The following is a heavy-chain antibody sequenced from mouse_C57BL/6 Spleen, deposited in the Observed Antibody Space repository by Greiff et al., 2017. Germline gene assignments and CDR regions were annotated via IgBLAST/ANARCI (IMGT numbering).Heavy chain of an antibody. J-gene: IGHJ1*03. CDR3: ARPLYGSSPTGYFDV. CDR1: GYTFTSYW. D-gene: IGHD1-1*01. V-gene: IGHV1-64*01. Sequence: VQLQQPGAELVKPGASVKLSCKASGYTFTSYWMHWVKQRPGQGLEWIGMIHPNSGSTNYNEKFKSKATLTVDKSSSTAYMQLSSLTSEDSAVYYCARPLYGSSPTGYFDVWGTGTTVTVSS. CDR2: IHPNSGST.